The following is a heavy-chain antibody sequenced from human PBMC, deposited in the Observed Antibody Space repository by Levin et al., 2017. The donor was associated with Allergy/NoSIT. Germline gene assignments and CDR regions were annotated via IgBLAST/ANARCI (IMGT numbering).Heavy chain of an antibody. D-gene: IGHD5-18*01. CDR3: AKSVYNYGSYYYGMDV. CDR2: ISYDGTKK. Sequence: GGSLRLSCAASGFTFSNYGMHWVRQTPGKGLEWVAFISYDGTKKYYADSVKGRFTISRDNSKSTMNLQMDSLGAEDTAVYYCAKSVYNYGSYYYGMDVWGQGTTVTVSS. CDR1: GFTFSNYG. V-gene: IGHV3-30*18. J-gene: IGHJ6*02.